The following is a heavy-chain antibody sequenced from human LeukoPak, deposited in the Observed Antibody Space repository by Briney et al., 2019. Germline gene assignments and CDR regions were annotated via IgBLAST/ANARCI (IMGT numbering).Heavy chain of an antibody. D-gene: IGHD1-1*01. Sequence: PSETLSLTCAVYGGSFSGSSWSWIRQPPGKGLGWIGEINHSGSTNYNPSLKSRVTISVDTSKNQFSLKLSSVTAADTAVYYCAREALNWNGFDCWGQGTLVTVSS. CDR1: GGSFSGSS. V-gene: IGHV4-34*01. CDR3: AREALNWNGFDC. J-gene: IGHJ4*02. CDR2: INHSGST.